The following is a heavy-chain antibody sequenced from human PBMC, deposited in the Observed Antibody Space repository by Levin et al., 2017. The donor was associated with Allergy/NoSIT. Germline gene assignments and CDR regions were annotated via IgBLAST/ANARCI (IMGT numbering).Heavy chain of an antibody. Sequence: PGRSLKISCAASGFTFSSYSMNWVRQAPGKGLEWVSYISSSSSTIYYADSVKGRFTISRDNAKNSLYLQMNSLRDEDTAVYYCARESLTKFDPWGQGTLVTVSS. CDR3: ARESLTKFDP. J-gene: IGHJ5*02. CDR2: ISSSSSTI. V-gene: IGHV3-48*02. D-gene: IGHD3-9*01. CDR1: GFTFSSYS.